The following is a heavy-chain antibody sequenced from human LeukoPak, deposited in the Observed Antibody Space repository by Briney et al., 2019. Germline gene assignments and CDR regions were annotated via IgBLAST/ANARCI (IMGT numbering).Heavy chain of an antibody. D-gene: IGHD5-12*01. J-gene: IGHJ3*01. Sequence: SETLSLTCTVSGGSISSSTYYWGWIRQPPGKGLEWIASIYYSVSTYYKPSLKSRVTISADTSKNQFSLKLSSMTAADTAVYYCARHKAASSGGYVGAFNFWGQGTMVT. CDR3: ARHKAASSGGYVGAFNF. V-gene: IGHV4-39*01. CDR1: GGSISSSTYY. CDR2: IYYSVST.